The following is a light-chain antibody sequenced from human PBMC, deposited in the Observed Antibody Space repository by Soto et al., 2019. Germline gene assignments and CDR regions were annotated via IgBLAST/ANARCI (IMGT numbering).Light chain of an antibody. Sequence: QSVLTQPPAASGTPGQRVTISCSGSSSNIGSNTVNWYQQLPGTAPKLLIYSNNQRPSGVPDRFSGSKSGTSASLAISGLPSTDEADYYCAAWDDSLNGPVFGTGTKVTVL. CDR2: SNN. V-gene: IGLV1-44*01. CDR1: SSNIGSNT. J-gene: IGLJ1*01. CDR3: AAWDDSLNGPV.